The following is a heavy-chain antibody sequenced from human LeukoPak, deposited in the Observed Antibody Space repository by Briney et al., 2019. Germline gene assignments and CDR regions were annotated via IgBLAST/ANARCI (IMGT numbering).Heavy chain of an antibody. CDR1: GGSISSGSYY. D-gene: IGHD6-13*01. J-gene: IGHJ3*02. CDR3: ARSGIPRTSPRDSSSWDDAFDI. Sequence: SETLSLTCTVSGGSISSGSYYWSWVRQPAGKGLEWIGRIYTSGSTNYNPSLKSRVTISVDTSKNQFSLKLSSVTAADTAVYYCARSGIPRTSPRDSSSWDDAFDIWGQGTMVTVSS. V-gene: IGHV4-61*02. CDR2: IYTSGST.